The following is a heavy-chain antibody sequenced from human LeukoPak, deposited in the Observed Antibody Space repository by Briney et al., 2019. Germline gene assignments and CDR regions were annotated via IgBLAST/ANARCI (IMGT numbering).Heavy chain of an antibody. CDR2: IFQSVST. Sequence: KPSETLSLTCTVSGYSISGGYYWGWIRQPPGKGLEWIGTIFQSVSTYYNPPLKSRVTTSVDTSKNQFSLKLSSVTAADTAVYYCARNNSNGFDFWSQGTLVTVSS. CDR3: ARNNSNGFDF. J-gene: IGHJ4*02. CDR1: GYSISGGYY. D-gene: IGHD6-19*01. V-gene: IGHV4-38-2*02.